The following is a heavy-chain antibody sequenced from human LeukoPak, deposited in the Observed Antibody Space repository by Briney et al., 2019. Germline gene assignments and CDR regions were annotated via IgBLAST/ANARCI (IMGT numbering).Heavy chain of an antibody. V-gene: IGHV4-34*01. CDR3: ARGGTLAYYYDSSGYFTLDN. Sequence: PETLSLTCAVYGGSFSGYYWSWIRQPPGKGLEWIGEINHSGSTNYNPSLKSRVTISVDTSKNQFSLKLSSVTAADTAVYYCARGGTLAYYYDSSGYFTLDNWGQGTLVTVSS. J-gene: IGHJ4*02. D-gene: IGHD3-22*01. CDR1: GGSFSGYY. CDR2: INHSGST.